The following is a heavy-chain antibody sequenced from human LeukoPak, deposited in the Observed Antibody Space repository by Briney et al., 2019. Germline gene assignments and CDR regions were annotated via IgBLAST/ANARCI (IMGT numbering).Heavy chain of an antibody. CDR2: INPNSGAT. CDR3: ARPEQVTIFGVVIKTPPYYDY. V-gene: IGHV1-2*02. J-gene: IGHJ4*02. D-gene: IGHD3-3*01. CDR1: GYTFTGYY. Sequence: ASVKVSCKASGYTFTGYYMHWVRQAPGQGLEWMGWINPNSGATSSAQKFQGRVTMTRDTSISTVYIQLSRLRSDDAAVYYCARPEQVTIFGVVIKTPPYYDYWGQGTLVTVSS.